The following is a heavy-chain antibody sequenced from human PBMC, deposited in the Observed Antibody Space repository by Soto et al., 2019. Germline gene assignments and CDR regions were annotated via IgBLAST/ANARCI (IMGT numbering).Heavy chain of an antibody. D-gene: IGHD2-8*02. J-gene: IGHJ4*02. CDR2: IYYSGST. V-gene: IGHV4-39*02. CDR3: ARDKITGLFDY. CDR1: GGSISSSSYY. Sequence: PSETLSLTCTVSGGSISSSSYYWGWIRQPPGKGLEWIGSIYYSGSTYYNPSLKNRDTISVDTSKNQFSLKLSSVTAADTAVYYCARDKITGLFDYWGQGTLVTVSS.